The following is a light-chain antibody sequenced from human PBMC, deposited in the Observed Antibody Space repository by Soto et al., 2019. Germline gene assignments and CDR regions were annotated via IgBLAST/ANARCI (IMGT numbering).Light chain of an antibody. CDR3: SSYTSGSTRL. J-gene: IGLJ3*02. Sequence: QSALTQPASVSGSPGQSITISCTGTSSDVGDYKDVSGYQQHPGKAPKLMIYEVSNRPSGVSYSFSGSKSGNTAALTISGRQAEDEGEYYCSSYTSGSTRLFGGGTKVTGL. V-gene: IGLV2-14*01. CDR2: EVS. CDR1: SSDVGDYKD.